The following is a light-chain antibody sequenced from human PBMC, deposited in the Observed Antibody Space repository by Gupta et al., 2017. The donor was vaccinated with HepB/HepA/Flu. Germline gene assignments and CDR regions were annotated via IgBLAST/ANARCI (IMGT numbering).Light chain of an antibody. CDR3: AAWDDSLSGHV. V-gene: IGLV1-47*01. CDR2: RNN. CDR1: SSNIGSNY. J-gene: IGLJ1*01. Sequence: QSVLTQPPSASGTPGQRVTISCSGSSSNIGSNYVYWYQQLPGTAPKLLIYRNNQRPSGVPDRFSGSKSGTSASLAISGLRSEDEADYYCAAWDDSLSGHVCGTGTKVTGL.